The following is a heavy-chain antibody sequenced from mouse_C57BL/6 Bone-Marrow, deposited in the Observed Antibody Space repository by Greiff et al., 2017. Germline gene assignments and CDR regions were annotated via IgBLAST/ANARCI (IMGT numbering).Heavy chain of an antibody. CDR3: ARWPTGTWFAY. V-gene: IGHV1-59*01. CDR2: IDPSDSYT. J-gene: IGHJ3*01. CDR1: GYTFTSYW. D-gene: IGHD4-1*02. Sequence: QVQLKQPGAELVRPGTSVKLSCKASGYTFTSYWMHWVKQRPGQGLEWIGVIDPSDSYTNYNQKFKGKATLTVDTSSSTAHMQLSSLTSEDSAVYYCARWPTGTWFAYWGQGTLVTVSA.